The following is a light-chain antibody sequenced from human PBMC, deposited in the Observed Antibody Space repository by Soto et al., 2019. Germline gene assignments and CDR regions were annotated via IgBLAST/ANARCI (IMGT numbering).Light chain of an antibody. CDR2: GAS. J-gene: IGKJ1*01. CDR1: QSVSNNY. Sequence: EIVLTQSPGTLSLSPGERATLSCRASQSVSNNYLAWYQQKPGQAPRLLIYGASNRATGIPDRFSGSGSGTNFTLTISRLEPEAFAVYYCQQYGSAGTFGQGPKVEIK. V-gene: IGKV3-20*01. CDR3: QQYGSAGT.